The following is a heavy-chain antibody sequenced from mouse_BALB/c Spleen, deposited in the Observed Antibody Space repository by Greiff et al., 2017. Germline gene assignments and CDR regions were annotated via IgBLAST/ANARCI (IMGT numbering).Heavy chain of an antibody. CDR3: ARNSGHWYFDV. D-gene: IGHD1-3*01. Sequence: QVQLQQSGPGLVQPSQSLSITCTVSGFSLTSYGVHWVRQSPGKGLEWLGVIWSGGSTDYNAAFISRLSISKDNSKSQVFFKMNNLQANDTAICYCARNSGHWYFDVWGAGTTVTVSS. CDR1: GFSLTSYG. V-gene: IGHV2-2*02. J-gene: IGHJ1*01. CDR2: IWSGGST.